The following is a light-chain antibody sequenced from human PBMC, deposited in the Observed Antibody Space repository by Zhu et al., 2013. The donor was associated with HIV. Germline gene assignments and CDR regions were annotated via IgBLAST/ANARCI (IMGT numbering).Light chain of an antibody. CDR2: GAS. CDR3: QQYNNWPPT. CDR1: QGVSSN. V-gene: IGKV3-15*01. J-gene: IGKJ1*01. Sequence: EIVLTQSPGTLSLSPGERATLSCRASQGVSSNLAWYQQRPGQAPRLLIHGASTRATGIPARFSGGGSGTEFTLTISSLQSEDFAVYHCQQYNNWPPTFGQGTKVEIK.